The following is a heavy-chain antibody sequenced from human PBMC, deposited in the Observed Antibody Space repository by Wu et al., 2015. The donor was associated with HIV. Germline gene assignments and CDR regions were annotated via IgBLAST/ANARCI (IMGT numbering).Heavy chain of an antibody. D-gene: IGHD3-16*01. V-gene: IGHV1-69*01. Sequence: QVQLVQSGAEVKKPGASVKVSCRASGYTFTFHDINWVRQATGQGLEWMGGIIPIFGTANYAQKFQGRVTITADESTSTAYMELSSLRSEDTAVYYCAREHGGMGTLGYWGQGTLVTVSS. CDR3: AREHGGMGTLGY. J-gene: IGHJ4*02. CDR1: GYTFTFHD. CDR2: IIPIFGTA.